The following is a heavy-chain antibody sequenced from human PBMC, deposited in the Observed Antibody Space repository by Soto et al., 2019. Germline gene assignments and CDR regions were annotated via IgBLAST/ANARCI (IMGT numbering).Heavy chain of an antibody. CDR2: ISAYNGNT. CDR1: GYTFTSYG. J-gene: IGHJ6*02. D-gene: IGHD6-19*01. Sequence: ASVKVSCKASGYTFTSYGISWVRQAPGQGLEWMGWISAYNGNTNYAQKFQGRVTMTTDTSTSTAYMELRSLRSEDTAVYYCARALIAVAGTYYYYGMDVWGQGTTVTVSS. CDR3: ARALIAVAGTYYYYGMDV. V-gene: IGHV1-18*04.